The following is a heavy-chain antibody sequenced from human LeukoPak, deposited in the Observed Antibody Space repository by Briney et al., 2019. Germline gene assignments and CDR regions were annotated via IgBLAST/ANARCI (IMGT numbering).Heavy chain of an antibody. V-gene: IGHV3-21*01. D-gene: IGHD2-8*01. J-gene: IGHJ6*02. CDR3: ARDGAHRYCTNGVCTKGYYYYGMDV. CDR2: ISSSSSYI. CDR1: GFTFSDEW. Sequence: KPGGSLRLSCVVSGFTFSDEWMNWVRQAPGKGLEWVSSISSSSSYIYYADSVKGRFTISRDNAKNSLYLQMNSLRAEDTAVYYCARDGAHRYCTNGVCTKGYYYYGMDVWGQGTTVTVSS.